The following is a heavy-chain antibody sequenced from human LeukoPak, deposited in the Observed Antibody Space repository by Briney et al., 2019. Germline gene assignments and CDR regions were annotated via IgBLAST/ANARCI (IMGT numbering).Heavy chain of an antibody. CDR2: IYYSGST. J-gene: IGHJ4*02. CDR3: ARGRDGYNYFDY. V-gene: IGHV4-59*01. D-gene: IGHD5-24*01. Sequence: PSETLSLTCTVSGGSISSYYWSWIRQPPGKGLEWIGYIYYSGSTNYNPSLKSRVTISVDTSKNQFSLKLSSVTAADTAVYYCARGRDGYNYFDYWGLGTLVTVSS. CDR1: GGSISSYY.